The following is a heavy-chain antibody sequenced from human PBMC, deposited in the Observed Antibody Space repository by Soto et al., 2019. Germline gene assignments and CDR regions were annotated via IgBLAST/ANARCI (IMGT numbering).Heavy chain of an antibody. CDR3: ASAGEYGGYYYGMDV. J-gene: IGHJ6*02. CDR2: ISSNGGST. D-gene: IGHD4-17*01. Sequence: EVQLVESGGGLVQPGGSLRLSCAASGFTFSRYAMHWVRQAPGKGLEYVSTISSNGGSTYYANSVKGRFLISRDNSKNTLYLPMGSLRAEDMAVYYCASAGEYGGYYYGMDVWGQGTTVTVSS. V-gene: IGHV3-64*01. CDR1: GFTFSRYA.